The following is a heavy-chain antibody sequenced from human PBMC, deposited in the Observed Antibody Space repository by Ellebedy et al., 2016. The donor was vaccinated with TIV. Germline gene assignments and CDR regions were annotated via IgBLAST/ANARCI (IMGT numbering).Heavy chain of an antibody. CDR3: AREDIVVVPAATFFDY. J-gene: IGHJ4*02. Sequence: AASVKVSCKASGGTFSSYAISWVRQAPGQGLEWMGRIIPILGIANYAQKFQSRVTITADKSTSTAYMELSSLRSEDTAVYYCAREDIVVVPAATFFDYWGQGTLVTVSS. V-gene: IGHV1-69*04. D-gene: IGHD2-2*01. CDR2: IIPILGIA. CDR1: GGTFSSYA.